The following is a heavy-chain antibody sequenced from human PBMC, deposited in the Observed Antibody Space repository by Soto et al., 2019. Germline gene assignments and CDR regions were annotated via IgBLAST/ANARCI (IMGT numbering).Heavy chain of an antibody. J-gene: IGHJ6*02. CDR1: GGSISSYY. CDR2: IYYSGST. D-gene: IGHD6-19*01. V-gene: IGHV4-59*01. CDR3: ARALYSSGSFMDV. Sequence: SETLSLTCTVSGGSISSYYWSWIRQPPGKGLEWIGYIYYSGSTNYNPSLKSRVTISVDTSKNQFSLKLSSVTAADSAVYYCARALYSSGSFMDVWGQGTTVTVSS.